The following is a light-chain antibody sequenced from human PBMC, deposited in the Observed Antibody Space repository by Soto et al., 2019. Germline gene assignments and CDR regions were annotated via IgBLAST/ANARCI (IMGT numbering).Light chain of an antibody. CDR1: QSISSS. Sequence: DIQMTQSPSSLSASVGDRVTITCRASQSISSSLNWYQQKPGKAPKLLIYAASSLQSGVTSRFSGSGSVTDFTLTISSLQPEDFATYYCQQSYSTPYTFGQGTKLEIK. CDR2: AAS. J-gene: IGKJ2*01. V-gene: IGKV1-39*01. CDR3: QQSYSTPYT.